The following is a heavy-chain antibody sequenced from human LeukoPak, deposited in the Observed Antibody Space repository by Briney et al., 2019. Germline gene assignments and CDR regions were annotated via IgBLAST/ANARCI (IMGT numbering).Heavy chain of an antibody. CDR2: IKQDGSEK. CDR3: AKVPRTLYYFDY. Sequence: GGSLRLSCAASGFTFSSYWMSWVRQAPGKGLEWVANIKQDGSEKYYVDSVKGRFTISRDNAKNSLYLQMNTLRAEDTAVYYCAKVPRTLYYFDYWGQGTLVTVSS. V-gene: IGHV3-7*01. CDR1: GFTFSSYW. J-gene: IGHJ4*02.